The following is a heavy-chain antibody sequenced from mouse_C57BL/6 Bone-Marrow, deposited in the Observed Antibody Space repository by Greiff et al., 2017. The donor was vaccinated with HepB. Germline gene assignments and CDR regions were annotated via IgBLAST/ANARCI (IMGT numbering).Heavy chain of an antibody. CDR3: ATGSSYYFDY. V-gene: IGHV5-12*01. CDR2: ISNGGGST. CDR1: GLTFSAYS. D-gene: IGHD1-1*01. Sequence: EVMLVESGGGLVQPGGSLKLSCAASGLTFSAYSMYWVRQTPEKRLEWVAYISNGGGSTYSPDTGKGRFTISRDNAKNTLYLQMSRLKSEDTAMYYCATGSSYYFDYWGQGTTLTVSS. J-gene: IGHJ2*01.